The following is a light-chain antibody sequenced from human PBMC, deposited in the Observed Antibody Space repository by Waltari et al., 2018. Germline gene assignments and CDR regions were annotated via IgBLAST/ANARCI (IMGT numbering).Light chain of an antibody. Sequence: SFELIQPPSVSVSPAQTASITCPGDTLGNHFACGYQQKTGQSPVLVIYQNTIGPSGIPERFSGSNSGNTATLTISETQTMDEADYYCQAWDSITGVFGAGTKVTVL. CDR2: QNT. CDR3: QAWDSITGV. J-gene: IGLJ1*01. V-gene: IGLV3-1*01. CDR1: TLGNHF.